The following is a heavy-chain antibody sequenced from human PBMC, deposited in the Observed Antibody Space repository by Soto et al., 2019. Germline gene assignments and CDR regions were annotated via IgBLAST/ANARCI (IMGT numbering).Heavy chain of an antibody. Sequence: QVQLVESGGGVVQPGRSLRLSCAASGFTFSSYGMHWVRQAPGKGLEWVAVISYDGSNKYYADSVKGRFTISRDNSKNTLYLQMNSLRAEDTAVYYCAKGGCSSTSCGYYYYYMDVWGKGTTVTVSS. CDR1: GFTFSSYG. CDR3: AKGGCSSTSCGYYYYYMDV. CDR2: ISYDGSNK. V-gene: IGHV3-30*18. J-gene: IGHJ6*03. D-gene: IGHD2-2*01.